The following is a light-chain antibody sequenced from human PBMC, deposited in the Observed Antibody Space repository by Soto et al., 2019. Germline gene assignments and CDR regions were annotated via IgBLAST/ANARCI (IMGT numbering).Light chain of an antibody. CDR2: GAS. CDR1: QSVSNNY. CDR3: QQHDILPIT. J-gene: IGKJ5*01. V-gene: IGKV3-20*01. Sequence: EIVLTQSPGTLSLSPGERATLSCRASQSVSNNYLAWYQQKPGQAPRLLFYGASSRVTGIPQRLSGSGSGTDFTLTISRLEPEDFALYYCQQHDILPITFGQGTRLEIK.